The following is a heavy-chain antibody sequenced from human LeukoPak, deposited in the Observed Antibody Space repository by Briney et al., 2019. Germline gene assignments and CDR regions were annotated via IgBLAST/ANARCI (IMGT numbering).Heavy chain of an antibody. CDR2: IYYSGSS. D-gene: IGHD3-22*01. Sequence: SETLSLTCTVSGVSISTYYWSWIRQPPGKGLEWIGYIYYSGSSNYNPSLKSRVTISGDTSKNQFSLKLSSVTAADTAVYYCARKSSGWFDYWGQGTLVTVYS. CDR3: ARKSSGWFDY. CDR1: GVSISTYY. J-gene: IGHJ4*02. V-gene: IGHV4-59*01.